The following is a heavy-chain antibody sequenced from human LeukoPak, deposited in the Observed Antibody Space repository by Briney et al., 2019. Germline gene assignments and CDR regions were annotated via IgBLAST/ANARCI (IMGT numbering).Heavy chain of an antibody. Sequence: GGSLRLSCAASGFTFSDYYMSWVRQAPGKGLEWVSVIYSGGSTYYADSVKGRFTISRDNSKNTLYLQMNSLRAEDTAVYYCARDSYDSSGYYPYGMDVWGQGTTVTVSS. V-gene: IGHV3-66*01. J-gene: IGHJ6*02. CDR3: ARDSYDSSGYYPYGMDV. CDR1: GFTFSDYY. D-gene: IGHD3-22*01. CDR2: IYSGGST.